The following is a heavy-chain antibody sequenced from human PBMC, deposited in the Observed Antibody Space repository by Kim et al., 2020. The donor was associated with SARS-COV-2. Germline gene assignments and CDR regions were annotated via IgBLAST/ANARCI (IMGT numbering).Heavy chain of an antibody. CDR3: ARDSASFDY. Sequence: GGSLRLSCEASGFTFSSYSMNWVRQAPGKGLEWVSFISSSSSTIYADSVKGRFTISRDNAKNSLYLQMNSLRDEDTAVYYCARDSASFDYWGQGTLVTVSS. J-gene: IGHJ4*02. CDR2: ISSSSSTI. CDR1: GFTFSSYS. D-gene: IGHD1-26*01. V-gene: IGHV3-48*02.